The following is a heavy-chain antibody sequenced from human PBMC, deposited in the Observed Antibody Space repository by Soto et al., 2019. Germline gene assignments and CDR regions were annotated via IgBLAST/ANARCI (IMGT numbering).Heavy chain of an antibody. J-gene: IGHJ3*01. V-gene: IGHV2-5*02. CDR3: AHFVRTFDV. CDR1: GFSLSTYGVG. D-gene: IGHD3-10*02. CDR2: IYWDHDK. Sequence: QITLKESGPTLVKPTQTLTLTCTFSGFSLSTYGVGVGWIRQPPGKALEWLAIIYWDHDKYFSQSLKDRLTISNDTSTNQVVLTMTSMDPVDTATYFCAHFVRTFDVWGHGTVVTVSS.